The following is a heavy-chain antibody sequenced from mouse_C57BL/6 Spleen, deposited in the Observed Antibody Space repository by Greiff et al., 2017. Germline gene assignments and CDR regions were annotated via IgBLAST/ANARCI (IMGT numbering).Heavy chain of an antibody. Sequence: VQLQQSGAELVKPGASVKLSCKASGYTFTSYWMQWVKQRPGQGLEWIGEIDPSDSYTNYNQKFKGKATLTVDTSSSTAYMQLSSLTSEDSAVYYCARSDTTVVAGNYFDYWGQGTTLTVSS. J-gene: IGHJ2*01. CDR2: IDPSDSYT. CDR3: ARSDTTVVAGNYFDY. V-gene: IGHV1-50*01. D-gene: IGHD1-1*01. CDR1: GYTFTSYW.